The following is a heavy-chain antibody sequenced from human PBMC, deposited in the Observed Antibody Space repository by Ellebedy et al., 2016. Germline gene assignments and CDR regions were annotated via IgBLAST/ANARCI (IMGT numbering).Heavy chain of an antibody. V-gene: IGHV3-13*01. CDR2: IGTAGDT. CDR1: GFTFSSYD. Sequence: GESLKISXAASGFTFSSYDMHWVRQAPGKGLEWVSVIGTAGDTYYSGSVKGRFTISRENAKNSLYLQMTSLRAEDTAVYYCAREMTTVTGWWFDPWGQGTLVTVSS. CDR3: AREMTTVTGWWFDP. J-gene: IGHJ5*02. D-gene: IGHD4-17*01.